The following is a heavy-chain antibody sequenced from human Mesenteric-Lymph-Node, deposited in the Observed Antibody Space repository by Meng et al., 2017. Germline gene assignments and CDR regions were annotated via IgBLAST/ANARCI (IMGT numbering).Heavy chain of an antibody. CDR2: FDSEDGET. D-gene: IGHD2-2*01. V-gene: IGHV1-24*01. CDR1: GYTPTELS. CDR3: ATKLSIPAASRWAFDI. Sequence: ASVKGACKVPGYTPTELSMHWVRQAPGKGLEWMGGFDSEDGETIYAQKFQGRVNMTEDTSTDTAYMELSSLGSEDTAVYYCATKLSIPAASRWAFDIWGQGTMVTVSS. J-gene: IGHJ3*02.